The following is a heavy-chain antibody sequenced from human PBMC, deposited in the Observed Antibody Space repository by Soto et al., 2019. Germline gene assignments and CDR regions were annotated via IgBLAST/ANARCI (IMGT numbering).Heavy chain of an antibody. CDR1: GFTFSDYY. D-gene: IGHD1-1*01. Sequence: GGSLRLSCEGSGFTFSDYYMSWIRQAPGKGLEWISYSSNSGTFTKYADSVKGRFSISRDNTKNLLFLQMNSLRAEDTALYYCARSGDNYNLLDYWGQGTPGTVSS. CDR2: SSNSGTFT. J-gene: IGHJ4*02. V-gene: IGHV3-11*06. CDR3: ARSGDNYNLLDY.